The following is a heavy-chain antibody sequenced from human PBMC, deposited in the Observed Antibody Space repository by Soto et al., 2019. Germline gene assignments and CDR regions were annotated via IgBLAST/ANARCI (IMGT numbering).Heavy chain of an antibody. CDR1: GFTFSSYG. CDR2: ISYDGSNK. D-gene: IGHD6-6*01. V-gene: IGHV3-30*18. J-gene: IGHJ4*02. Sequence: AGGSLRLSCAASGFTFSSYGMHWVRQAPGKGLEWVAVISYDGSNKYYADSVKGRFTISRDNSKNTLYLQMNSLRAEDTAVYYCAKDYYSSSSFLDYWGQGTLVTVSS. CDR3: AKDYYSSSSFLDY.